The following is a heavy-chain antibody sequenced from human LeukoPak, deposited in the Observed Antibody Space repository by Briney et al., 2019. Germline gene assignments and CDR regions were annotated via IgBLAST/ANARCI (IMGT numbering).Heavy chain of an antibody. Sequence: ASVKVSCKASGYTFTSYYMHWVRQAPGQGLEWMGIINPSGGSTSYAQKFQGRVTMTRDTSTSTVYMELSSLRSEDTAVYYCARVGSIAAAGDDYYYMDVWGKGTTVTVSS. D-gene: IGHD6-13*01. J-gene: IGHJ6*03. CDR2: INPSGGST. V-gene: IGHV1-46*01. CDR3: ARVGSIAAAGDDYYYMDV. CDR1: GYTFTSYY.